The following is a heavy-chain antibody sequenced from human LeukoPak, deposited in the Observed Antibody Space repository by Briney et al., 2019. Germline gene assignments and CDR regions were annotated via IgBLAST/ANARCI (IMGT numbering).Heavy chain of an antibody. D-gene: IGHD2-15*01. CDR3: AAALTKYCSGGSCYSRNWFDP. CDR1: GGSFSGYY. Sequence: SETLSLTCAVYGGSFSGYYWGWIRQPPGKGLEWIGEINHSGSTNYNPSLKSRVTISVDTSKNQFSLKLSSVTAADTAVYYCAAALTKYCSGGSCYSRNWFDPWGQGTLVTVSS. CDR2: INHSGST. V-gene: IGHV4-34*01. J-gene: IGHJ5*02.